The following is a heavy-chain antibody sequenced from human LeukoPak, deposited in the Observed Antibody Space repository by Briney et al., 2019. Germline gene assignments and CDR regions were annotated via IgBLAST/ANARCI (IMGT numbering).Heavy chain of an antibody. CDR2: IYSGGNT. CDR3: ARCGNYCSYGMDV. D-gene: IGHD1-26*01. V-gene: IGHV3-53*01. CDR1: GFTVSRNY. J-gene: IGHJ6*02. Sequence: GGSLRLSCAASGFTVSRNYMSWVRQAPGKGLEWVSVIYSGGNTYYADFVKGRFTISRDNSKNTLYLQMNSLRAEDTAVYYCARCGNYCSYGMDVWGQGTTVTVSS.